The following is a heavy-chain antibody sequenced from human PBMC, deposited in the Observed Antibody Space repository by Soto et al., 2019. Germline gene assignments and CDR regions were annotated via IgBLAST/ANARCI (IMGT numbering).Heavy chain of an antibody. Sequence: VQLVESGGDLIQPGGSLRLSCEASGFNISTYGMHWVRQAPGKGLQWLAFIWYDGSNQHYAASVKGRLTIARDNSKNTLYLQMTNLRADDTAVYHCARAISSVTYYDSIGYWGRGTLVTVSS. V-gene: IGHV3-33*01. J-gene: IGHJ4*02. CDR2: IWYDGSNQ. CDR1: GFNISTYG. CDR3: ARAISSVTYYDSIGY. D-gene: IGHD1-26*01.